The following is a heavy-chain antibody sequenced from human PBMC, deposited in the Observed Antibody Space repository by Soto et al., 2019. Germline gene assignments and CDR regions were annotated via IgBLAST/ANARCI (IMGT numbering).Heavy chain of an antibody. Sequence: GGSLRLSCAASGFTFSSYSMNWVRQAPGKGLEWVSYISSSSTIYYADSVKGRFTISRDNAKNSLYLQMNSLRAEDTAVYYCARALIRYFDWSPYYYYGMDVWGQGTTVTVSS. CDR3: ARALIRYFDWSPYYYYGMDV. CDR2: ISSSSTI. D-gene: IGHD3-9*01. V-gene: IGHV3-48*04. CDR1: GFTFSSYS. J-gene: IGHJ6*02.